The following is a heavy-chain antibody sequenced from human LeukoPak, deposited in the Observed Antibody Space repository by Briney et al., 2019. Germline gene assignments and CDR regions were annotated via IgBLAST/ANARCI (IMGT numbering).Heavy chain of an antibody. J-gene: IGHJ6*03. V-gene: IGHV4-38-2*02. D-gene: IGHD6-19*01. CDR2: INHSGST. CDR3: ARGREGQWLEYYYYYYYMDV. Sequence: SETLSLTCTVSGFSMTSGYYWGWIRQPPGKGLEWIGEINHSGSTNYNPSLKSRVTISVDTSKNQFSLKLSSVTAADTAVYYCARGREGQWLEYYYYYYYMDVWGKGTTVTVSS. CDR1: GFSMTSGYY.